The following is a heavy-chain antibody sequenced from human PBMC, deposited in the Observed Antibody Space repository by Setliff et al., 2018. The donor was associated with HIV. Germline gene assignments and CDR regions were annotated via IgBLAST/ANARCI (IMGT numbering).Heavy chain of an antibody. CDR2: VYARGET. D-gene: IGHD2-2*01. J-gene: IGHJ5*01. CDR3: ARRVLQDSTITSSNWFDS. V-gene: IGHV4-4*09. Sequence: SETLSLTCTVSGDSISSYSWNWIRQPPGRGLEWIGYVYARGETNYNPSLKSRVTMSTDTSSNQFFLNLNYATAADTAVYFCARRVLQDSTITSSNWFDSWGQGTLVTVSS. CDR1: GDSISSYS.